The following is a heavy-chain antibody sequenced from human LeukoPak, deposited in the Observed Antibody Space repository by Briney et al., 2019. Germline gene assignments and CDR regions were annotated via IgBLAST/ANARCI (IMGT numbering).Heavy chain of an antibody. CDR2: ISSSGSGGNT. V-gene: IGHV3-23*01. J-gene: IGHJ2*01. CDR3: AKDRTAGASYWYFDL. CDR1: GVTLSNYA. D-gene: IGHD1-26*01. Sequence: KTGGSLRLSCVASGVTLSNYAMSWARQAPGKGLEWVSGISSSGSGGNTYYADSVKGRFTISRDSSRNTLFLHMNTLRAEDTAIYYCAKDRTAGASYWYFDLWGRGTLVTVSS.